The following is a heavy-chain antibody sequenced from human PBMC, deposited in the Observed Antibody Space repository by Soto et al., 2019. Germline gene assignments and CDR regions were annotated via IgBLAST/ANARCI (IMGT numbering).Heavy chain of an antibody. CDR1: GFTFSSYA. V-gene: IGHV3-23*01. D-gene: IGHD3-10*01. CDR2: ISGSGGST. J-gene: IGHJ4*02. Sequence: EVQLLESGGGLVQPGGSLRLSCAASGFTFSSYAMSWVRQAPGKGLEWVAAISGSGGSTYYADSVKGRFTISRDNSKXXXXXXXXXXXAEDTAVYYCAKDGGGFGEFIDYWGQGTLVTVSS. CDR3: AKDGGGFGEFIDY.